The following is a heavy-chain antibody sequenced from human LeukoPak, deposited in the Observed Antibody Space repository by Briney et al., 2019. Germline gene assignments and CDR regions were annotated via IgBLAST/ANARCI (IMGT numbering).Heavy chain of an antibody. Sequence: PGGSLRLSCAASGXTFSSYGMHWVRQAPGQGLEWVAIISYDGSNKYYADSVKGRFTISRDNSKNTLYLQMNSLRAEDTAVYYCAKDRLVGATLYYFDYWGQGILVTVSS. D-gene: IGHD1-26*01. CDR1: GXTFSSYG. CDR2: ISYDGSNK. CDR3: AKDRLVGATLYYFDY. V-gene: IGHV3-30*18. J-gene: IGHJ4*02.